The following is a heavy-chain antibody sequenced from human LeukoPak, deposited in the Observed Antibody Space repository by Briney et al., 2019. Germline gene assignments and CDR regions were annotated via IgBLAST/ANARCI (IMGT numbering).Heavy chain of an antibody. CDR2: ISGSGST. V-gene: IGHV4-4*07. CDR3: AREGRSSTPGY. D-gene: IGHD2-15*01. CDR1: GGSISGYY. J-gene: IGHJ4*02. Sequence: SETLSLTCAVSGGSISGYYWSCIRQPAGKGLEWMGRISGSGSTDYDPSLRSRVTMSVDTSKNQFSLKLTSVTAADTAVYYCAREGRSSTPGYWGQGTLVTVSS.